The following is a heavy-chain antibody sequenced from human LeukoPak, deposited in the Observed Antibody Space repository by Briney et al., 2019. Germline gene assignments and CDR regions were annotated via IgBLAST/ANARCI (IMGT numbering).Heavy chain of an antibody. D-gene: IGHD3-3*01. V-gene: IGHV3-21*01. CDR2: ISSSSSYI. J-gene: IGHJ5*02. CDR1: GFTFSSYS. Sequence: PGGSLRLSCAASGFTFSSYSMNWVRQAPGKGLEWVSSISSSSSYIYYAHSVKGRFTISRDNAKNSLYLQMNSLRAEDTAVYYCARDPSGYYDFWSGYSGVNWFDPWGQGTLVTVSS. CDR3: ARDPSGYYDFWSGYSGVNWFDP.